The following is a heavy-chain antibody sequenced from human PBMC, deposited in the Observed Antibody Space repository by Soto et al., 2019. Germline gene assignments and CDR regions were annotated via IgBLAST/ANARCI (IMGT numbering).Heavy chain of an antibody. J-gene: IGHJ5*02. D-gene: IGHD2-15*01. CDR2: IYYSGST. CDR3: ASSDCSGGRCYSGWFDP. Sequence: SETLSLTCTVSGGSISSYYWSWIRQPPGKGLEWIGYIYYSGSTNYNPSLKSRVTISVDTSKNQFSLKLSSVTAADTAVYYCASSDCSGGRCYSGWFDPWGQGTLVTFSS. V-gene: IGHV4-59*01. CDR1: GGSISSYY.